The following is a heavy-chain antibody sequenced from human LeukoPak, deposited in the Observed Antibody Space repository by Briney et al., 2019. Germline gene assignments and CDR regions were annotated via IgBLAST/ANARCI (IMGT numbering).Heavy chain of an antibody. CDR1: GFTFSSYS. D-gene: IGHD5-24*01. CDR2: ISSSSSYI. CDR3: AKRVTGSNLIDY. Sequence: GGSLRLSCAASGFTFSSYSMNWVRQAPGKGLEWVSSISSSSSYIYYADSVKGRFTISRDNSKNTLYLQMNSLRAEDSAVYYCAKRVTGSNLIDYWGQGTLVTVSS. J-gene: IGHJ4*02. V-gene: IGHV3-21*04.